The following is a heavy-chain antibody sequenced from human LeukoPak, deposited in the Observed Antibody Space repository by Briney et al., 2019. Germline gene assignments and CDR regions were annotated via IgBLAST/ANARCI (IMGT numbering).Heavy chain of an antibody. Sequence: SGPTLVNLTQTLTLTCTFSGFSLNTHAVVVGWVRQLPGQALEWLTYIYGDDDNRYSPSLESRLTITKDTSKNQVVLTMTDMDYVDTATYYCVHRTSVTSVDHCGQGTLVTVSA. J-gene: IGHJ4*02. CDR3: VHRTSVTSVDH. CDR1: GFSLNTHAVV. D-gene: IGHD4-17*01. CDR2: IYGDDDN. V-gene: IGHV2-5*02.